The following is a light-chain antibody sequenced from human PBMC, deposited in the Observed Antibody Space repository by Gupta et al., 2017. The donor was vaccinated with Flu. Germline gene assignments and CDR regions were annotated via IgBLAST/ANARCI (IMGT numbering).Light chain of an antibody. Sequence: QSQLTEPPSAARIPARRVTIPCSGHGSTIGSNYVCWYQHLPGTAPNPLIYRNNQRPSGVPDRFSGSNSGTSASVTINGLQAEDEADYYCAAWDDSRNSRVFGGGTKLTVL. CDR2: RNN. CDR3: AAWDDSRNSRV. J-gene: IGLJ3*02. CDR1: GSTIGSNY. V-gene: IGLV1-47*01.